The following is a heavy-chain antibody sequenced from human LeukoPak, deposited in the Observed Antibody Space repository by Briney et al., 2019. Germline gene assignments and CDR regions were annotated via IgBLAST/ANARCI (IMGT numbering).Heavy chain of an antibody. Sequence: GGSLRLSCVAYGITFSSYAMSWVRQAPGKGLEWVSGISGNGGSTYYADSVKGRSTISRDNSKNTLYLQMNSLRAEDTAVYYCAKASVAIPQYCNSWGQGTLVTVSS. CDR3: AKASVAIPQYCNS. D-gene: IGHD2-2*02. CDR1: GITFSSYA. V-gene: IGHV3-23*01. J-gene: IGHJ5*02. CDR2: ISGNGGST.